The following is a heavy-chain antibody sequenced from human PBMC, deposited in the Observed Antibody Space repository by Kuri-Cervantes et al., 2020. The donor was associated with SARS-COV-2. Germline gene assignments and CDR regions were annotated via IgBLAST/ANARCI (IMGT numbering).Heavy chain of an antibody. J-gene: IGHJ6*03. Sequence: PVKVSCKASGGTFSSYAISWVRQAPGQGLEWMGRIIPILGTANYAQKFQGRVTITRNTSISTAYMELSSLRSEDTAVYYCARVQTLPAAISGTLSRGQYYYYYYYMDVWGKGTTVTVSS. CDR1: GGTFSSYA. D-gene: IGHD2-2*01. CDR2: IIPILGTA. V-gene: IGHV1-69*04. CDR3: ARVQTLPAAISGTLSRGQYYYYYYYMDV.